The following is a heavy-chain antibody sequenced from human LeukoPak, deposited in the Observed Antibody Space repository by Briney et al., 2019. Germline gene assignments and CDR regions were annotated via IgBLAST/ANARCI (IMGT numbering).Heavy chain of an antibody. CDR2: ISGSGGST. CDR1: GFTLSNYG. Sequence: GGSLRLSCAVSGFTLSNYGMSWVRQAPGKGLEWVAGISGSGGSTNYADSVKGRFTISRDNPKSTLYLQMNSLRAEDTAVYFCAKRGVVIRVVLVGFHKEAYYFDSWGQGALVTVSS. D-gene: IGHD3-10*01. CDR3: AKRGVVIRVVLVGFHKEAYYFDS. V-gene: IGHV3-23*01. J-gene: IGHJ4*02.